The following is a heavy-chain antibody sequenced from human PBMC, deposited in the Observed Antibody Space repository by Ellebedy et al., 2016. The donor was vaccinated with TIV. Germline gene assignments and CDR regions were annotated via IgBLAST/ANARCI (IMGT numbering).Heavy chain of an antibody. CDR1: GVNTYA. CDR2: IIPMFGTT. CDR3: ASVAGEMATILNWYFDL. V-gene: IGHV1-69*13. J-gene: IGHJ2*01. Sequence: SVKVSXXASGVNTYAISWVRQAPGQGLEWMGGIIPMFGTTDYAQKFQGRVTITADESTSTAYMELSSLRFEDTAVYYCASVAGEMATILNWYFDLWGRGTLVTVSS. D-gene: IGHD5-24*01.